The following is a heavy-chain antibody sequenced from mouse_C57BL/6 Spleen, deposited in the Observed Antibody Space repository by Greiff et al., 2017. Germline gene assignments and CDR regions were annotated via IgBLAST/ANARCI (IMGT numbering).Heavy chain of an antibody. D-gene: IGHD2-5*01. Sequence: EVKVEESGGGLVKPGGSLKLSCAASGFTFSSYAMSWVRQTPEKRLEWVATISDGGSYTYYPDNVKGRFTISRDNAKNNLYLQMSHLKSEDTAMYYCARVYYSNSYYFDYWGQGTTLTVSS. CDR1: GFTFSSYA. J-gene: IGHJ2*01. CDR3: ARVYYSNSYYFDY. CDR2: ISDGGSYT. V-gene: IGHV5-4*03.